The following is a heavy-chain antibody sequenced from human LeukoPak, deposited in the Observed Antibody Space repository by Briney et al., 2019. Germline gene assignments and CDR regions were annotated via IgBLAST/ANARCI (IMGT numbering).Heavy chain of an antibody. CDR1: GYSFTTYW. CDR3: ARSEGHCSDGACYAQKVIDH. V-gene: IGHV5-51*01. CDR2: IYPGDFDT. Sequence: GESLRISCKGSGYSFTTYWIGWVRQMPGKGLEWMGIIYPGDFDTRYSPSFQGQVTISVDKSINTAYLQWRSLKASDTAMYYCARSEGHCSDGACYAQKVIDHWGQGTLVTVSS. J-gene: IGHJ4*02. D-gene: IGHD2-15*01.